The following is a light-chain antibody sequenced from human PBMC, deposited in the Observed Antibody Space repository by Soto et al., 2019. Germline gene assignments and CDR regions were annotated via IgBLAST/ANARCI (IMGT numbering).Light chain of an antibody. J-gene: IGLJ2*01. CDR1: SSDVGDYNY. CDR2: EVN. CDR3: SSYAGKGV. V-gene: IGLV2-8*01. Sequence: QSALTQPPSASGSPGQSVTISCTGTSSDVGDYNYVSWYQQHPGKATKLMIYEVNKRPSGVPDRFSGSKSGNTASLTVSGLQTEDEADYYCSSYAGKGVFGGGTKLTVL.